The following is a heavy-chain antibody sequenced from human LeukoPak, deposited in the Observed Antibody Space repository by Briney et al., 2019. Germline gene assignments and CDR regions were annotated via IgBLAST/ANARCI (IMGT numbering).Heavy chain of an antibody. Sequence: SVKVSCEASGGTFSSYAISWVRQAPGQGLEWMGGIIPIFGTANYAQKFQGRVTITADESTSTAYMELSSLRSEDTAVYYCARGGVVVAATNFDYWGQGTLVTVSS. V-gene: IGHV1-69*13. D-gene: IGHD2-15*01. CDR3: ARGGVVVAATNFDY. CDR1: GGTFSSYA. J-gene: IGHJ4*02. CDR2: IIPIFGTA.